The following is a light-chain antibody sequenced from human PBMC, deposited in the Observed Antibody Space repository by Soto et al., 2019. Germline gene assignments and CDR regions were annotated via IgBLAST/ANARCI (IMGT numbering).Light chain of an antibody. CDR2: DAS. V-gene: IGKV3-15*01. CDR1: QSIVAN. Sequence: EIVMTQSPATLSVSPGERATLSCRASQSIVANLAWYQQRPGQAPRLRIYDASTRASGIPARFSGSGSGTEFTLTITSLQSEDFAVYYCQHYTTWTFGQGTKVEIK. CDR3: QHYTTWT. J-gene: IGKJ1*01.